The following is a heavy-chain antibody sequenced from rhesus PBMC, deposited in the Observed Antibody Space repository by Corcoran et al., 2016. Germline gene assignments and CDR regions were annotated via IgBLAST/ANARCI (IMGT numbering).Heavy chain of an antibody. J-gene: IGHJ4*01. CDR3: VRAHGGYSLFSLDY. D-gene: IGHD5-24*01. V-gene: IGHV4S7*01. Sequence: QVQLQESGPGLLKPSETLSLTCAVSGGSLSGGYGWGWIRQPPGKGLEWIGSIYSSSGNTYYNPSLKSRVTISTDTSKNQFSLKLSSVTAADTAVYYCVRAHGGYSLFSLDYWGQGVLVTVSS. CDR1: GGSLSGGYG. CDR2: IYSSSGNT.